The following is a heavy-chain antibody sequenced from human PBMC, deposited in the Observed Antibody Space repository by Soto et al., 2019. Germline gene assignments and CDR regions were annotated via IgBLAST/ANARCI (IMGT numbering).Heavy chain of an antibody. D-gene: IGHD4-17*01. Sequence: SETLSLTCTVSGGSISSSYWSWIRQPPGKGLEWIGYIYYSGSTNYNPSLKSRVTISVDTSKNQFSLKLSSVTAADTAVYYCGGGVTTKYYGMYVWGQGTTVTVSS. V-gene: IGHV4-59*01. CDR2: IYYSGST. J-gene: IGHJ6*02. CDR1: GGSISSSY. CDR3: GGGVTTKYYGMYV.